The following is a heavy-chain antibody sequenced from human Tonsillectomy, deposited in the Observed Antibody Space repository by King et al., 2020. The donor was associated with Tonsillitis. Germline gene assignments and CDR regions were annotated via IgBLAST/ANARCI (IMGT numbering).Heavy chain of an antibody. CDR1: GFTFSSYG. D-gene: IGHD3-3*01. V-gene: IGHV3-30*02. CDR3: AKDYSAFCSGFSSGYYDGMDV. J-gene: IGHJ6*02. Sequence: VQLVESGGGVVQPGGSLRLSCAASGFTFSSYGMHWVRQAPGKGLEWVTFIRYDGNNKYYADSVKGRFTISRDNSKNTLYLQMNSLRAEDTAVYYCAKDYSAFCSGFSSGYYDGMDVWGQGTTVTVSS. CDR2: IRYDGNNK.